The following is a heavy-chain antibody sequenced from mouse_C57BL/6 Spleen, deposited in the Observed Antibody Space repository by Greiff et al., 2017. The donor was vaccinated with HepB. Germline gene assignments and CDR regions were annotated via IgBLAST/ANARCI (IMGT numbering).Heavy chain of an antibody. J-gene: IGHJ4*01. Sequence: QVQLQQSGAELVKPGASVKISCKASGYTFTDYYINWVKQRPGQGLEWIGKIGPGSGSTYYNEKFKGKATLTADKSSSTAYMQLSSLTSEDSAVYFCAREKPYYYGSSHYAMDYWGQGTSVTVSS. CDR1: GYTFTDYY. CDR2: IGPGSGST. D-gene: IGHD1-1*01. CDR3: AREKPYYYGSSHYAMDY. V-gene: IGHV1-77*01.